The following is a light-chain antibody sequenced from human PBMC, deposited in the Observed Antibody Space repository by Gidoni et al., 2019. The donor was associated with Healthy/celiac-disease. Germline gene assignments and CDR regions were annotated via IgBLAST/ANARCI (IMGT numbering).Light chain of an antibody. CDR2: GAS. Sequence: DIVLTQPPGTLSLSPGERATLSCRASQSVSSSYLAWYQQKPGQAPRILIYGASSRATGIPDRFSGSGSGTDFTLTISRLEPEDFAVYYCQQYGSSSYTFGQGTKLEIK. CDR3: QQYGSSSYT. J-gene: IGKJ2*01. V-gene: IGKV3-20*01. CDR1: QSVSSSY.